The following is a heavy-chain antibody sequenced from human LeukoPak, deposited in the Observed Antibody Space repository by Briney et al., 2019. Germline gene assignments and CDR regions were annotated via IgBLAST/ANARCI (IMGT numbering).Heavy chain of an antibody. V-gene: IGHV1-8*01. CDR1: GYTFTSYD. J-gene: IGHJ6*02. CDR2: MNPNSGNT. Sequence: GASVKVSCKASGYTFTSYDINWVRQATGQGLEWMGWMNPNSGNTGYAQKFQGRVSMTRDTSISTAYMELSSLRSEDTAVYYCARGPVEAVFGVSMEDWGQGTTVTVSS. D-gene: IGHD3-10*02. CDR3: ARGPVEAVFGVSMED.